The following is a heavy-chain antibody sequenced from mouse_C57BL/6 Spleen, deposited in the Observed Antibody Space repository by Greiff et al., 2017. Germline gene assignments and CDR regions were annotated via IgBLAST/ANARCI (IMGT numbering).Heavy chain of an antibody. V-gene: IGHV1-4*01. CDR1: GYTFTSYT. D-gene: IGHD2-4*01. J-gene: IGHJ1*03. CDR2: INPSSGYT. CDR3: ALYDYDEGSYWYFDV. Sequence: QVQLKQSGAELARPGASVKMSCKASGYTFTSYTMHWVKQRPGQGLEWIGYINPSSGYTKYNQKFKVKATLTADKSSSTAYMQLSSLTSEDSAVYYCALYDYDEGSYWYFDVWGTGTTVTVSS.